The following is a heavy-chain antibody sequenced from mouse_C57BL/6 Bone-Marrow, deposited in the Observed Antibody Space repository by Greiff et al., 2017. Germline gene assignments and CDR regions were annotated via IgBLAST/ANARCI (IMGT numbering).Heavy chain of an antibody. D-gene: IGHD2-1*01. V-gene: IGHV5-17*01. CDR2: ISSGSSTI. CDR3: ARRDGNYSWFAY. Sequence: EVQRVESGGGLVKPGGSLKLSCAASGFTFSDYGMHWVRQAPEKGLEWVAYISSGSSTIYYADTVKGRFTISRDNAKNTLFLQMTRLRSEYTAMYYCARRDGNYSWFAYWGQGTLVTVSA. J-gene: IGHJ3*01. CDR1: GFTFSDYG.